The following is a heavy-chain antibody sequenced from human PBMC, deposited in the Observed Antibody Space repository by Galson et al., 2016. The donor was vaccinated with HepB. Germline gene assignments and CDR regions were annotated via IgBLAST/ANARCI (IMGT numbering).Heavy chain of an antibody. CDR1: GFPFNVFV. J-gene: IGHJ4*02. D-gene: IGHD6-19*01. CDR2: ISGSGGRT. V-gene: IGHV3-23*01. Sequence: SLRLSCAGSGFPFNVFVMSWVRQAPGKGLEWVSSISGSGGRTHYSDSVKGRLTISRDHSRSTVYLHMNSLGVEETGVYYCTKDTDRRSGWYTNVWGQGTRATV. CDR3: TKDTDRRSGWYTNV.